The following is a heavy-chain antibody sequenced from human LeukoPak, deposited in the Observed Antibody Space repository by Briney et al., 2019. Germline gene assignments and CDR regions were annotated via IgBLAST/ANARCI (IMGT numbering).Heavy chain of an antibody. D-gene: IGHD4-17*01. V-gene: IGHV3-20*04. CDR1: GFTFDEFG. CDR2: INWNGGRT. J-gene: IGHJ5*02. CDR3: ARETTVTTFWFDP. Sequence: GGSLRLSCAASGFTFDEFGMSWVRQAPGKGLEWVSGINWNGGRTGYADSVKGRFIISRDNAKNSLYLQMNSLRAEDTALYYCARETTVTTFWFDPWGQGTLVTVSS.